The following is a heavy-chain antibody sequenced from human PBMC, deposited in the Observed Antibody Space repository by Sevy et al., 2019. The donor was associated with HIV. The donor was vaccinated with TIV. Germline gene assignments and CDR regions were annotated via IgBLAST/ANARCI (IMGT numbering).Heavy chain of an antibody. CDR2: IQEDGSGK. CDR1: GFTFSKYW. D-gene: IGHD4-17*01. V-gene: IGHV3-7*01. Sequence: GGSLRLSCAASGFTFSKYWMSWVRQAPGKGLEWVANIQEDGSGKYYVDAVKGRFTISRDNAKNSLYLQMNNLRAEDTAVYYCATDPFSVTSSNDYMDVWGKGTTVTVSS. CDR3: ATDPFSVTSSNDYMDV. J-gene: IGHJ6*03.